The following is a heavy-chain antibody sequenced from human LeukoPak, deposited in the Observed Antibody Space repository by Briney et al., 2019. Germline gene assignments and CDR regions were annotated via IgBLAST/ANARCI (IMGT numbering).Heavy chain of an antibody. CDR2: IYYSGST. J-gene: IGHJ4*02. V-gene: IGHV4-39*07. CDR1: GGSISSSSYY. D-gene: IGHD6-13*01. CDR3: ARDHSSSWYGDY. Sequence: PSETLSLTCTVSGGSISSSSYYWGWIRQPPGKGLEWIGSIYYSGSTYYNPSLKSRVTISVDTSKNQFSLKLSSVTAADTAVYYCARDHSSSWYGDYWGQGTLVTVSS.